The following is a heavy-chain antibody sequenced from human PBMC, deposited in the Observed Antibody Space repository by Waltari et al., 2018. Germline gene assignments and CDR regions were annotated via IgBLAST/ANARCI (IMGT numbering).Heavy chain of an antibody. CDR2: MFQNNDK. J-gene: IGHJ4*02. CDR1: GSALSIIGVG. D-gene: IGHD2-8*02. CDR3: AQKRPFESKTGGTYFDY. V-gene: IGHV2-5*01. Sequence: HITLKESGATLVNLLQTLQFNCTLFGSALSIIGVGVGWIRQCPGKGLQWLAHMFQNNDKNYIPSLKNSLTTTTDSTENRSLLTLTNMLRVDTGADYYAQKRPFESKTGGTYFDYWGQGTLVTVSS.